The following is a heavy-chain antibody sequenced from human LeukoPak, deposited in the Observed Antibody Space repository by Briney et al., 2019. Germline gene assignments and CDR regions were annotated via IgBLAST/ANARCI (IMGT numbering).Heavy chain of an antibody. CDR1: GFTFSSYS. Sequence: PGGSLRLSCAASGFTFSSYSMNWVRQAPGKGLEWVAFISYDGSNKYYRDSVKGRFTISRDNSKNTLYLQMNSLRAEDTALYYCAKENILTFGGVIDPGYDSWGQGTLVTVSS. CDR2: ISYDGSNK. V-gene: IGHV3-30*18. J-gene: IGHJ4*02. CDR3: AKENILTFGGVIDPGYDS. D-gene: IGHD3-16*02.